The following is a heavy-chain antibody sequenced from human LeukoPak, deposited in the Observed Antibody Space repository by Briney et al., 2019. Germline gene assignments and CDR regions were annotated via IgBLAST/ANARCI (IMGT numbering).Heavy chain of an antibody. CDR1: GFTFSSYW. CDR3: AKFSRRVSSSWYLYYFDY. V-gene: IGHV3-74*01. J-gene: IGHJ4*02. CDR2: INSDGSST. Sequence: GGSLRLSCAASGFTFSSYWMHWVRQAPGKGLVWVSRINSDGSSTSYADSVKGRFTISRDNSKNTLYLQMSSLRAEDTAVYYCAKFSRRVSSSWYLYYFDYWGQGTLVTVSS. D-gene: IGHD6-13*01.